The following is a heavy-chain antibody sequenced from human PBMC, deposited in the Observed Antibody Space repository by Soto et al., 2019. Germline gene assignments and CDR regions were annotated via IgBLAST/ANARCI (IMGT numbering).Heavy chain of an antibody. CDR2: INAGNGNT. Sequence: ASVKVSCKASGYTFTSYAMHWVRQAPGQRLEWMGWINAGNGNTKYSQKFQGRVTITRDTSASTAYMELSSLRSEDTAVYYCAGSAARLIAAAGTEYFQHWGQGTLVTVSS. CDR3: AGSAARLIAAAGTEYFQH. J-gene: IGHJ1*01. CDR1: GYTFTSYA. D-gene: IGHD6-13*01. V-gene: IGHV1-3*01.